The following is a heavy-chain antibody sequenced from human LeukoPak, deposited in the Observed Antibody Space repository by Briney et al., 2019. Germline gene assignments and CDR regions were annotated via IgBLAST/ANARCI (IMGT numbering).Heavy chain of an antibody. V-gene: IGHV2-70*11. J-gene: IGHJ5*02. D-gene: IGHD1-26*01. CDR3: ARFRIVGATGWFDP. CDR2: IDWDDDK. CDR1: GFSLSTSGMC. Sequence: SGPALVNPTQTLTLTCTFSGFSLSTSGMCVSWIRQPPGKALEWLARIDWDDDKYYSTSLKTRLTISKDTSKNQVVLTMTNMDPVDTATYYCARFRIVGATGWFDPWGQGTLVTVSS.